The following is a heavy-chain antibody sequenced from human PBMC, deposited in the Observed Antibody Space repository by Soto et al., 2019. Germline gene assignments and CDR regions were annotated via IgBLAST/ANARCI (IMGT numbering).Heavy chain of an antibody. V-gene: IGHV1-8*01. CDR1: GYTFTSYD. CDR2: MNPNSGNT. CDR3: ARGESIVATLVSGSHYDYYMDV. D-gene: IGHD5-12*01. J-gene: IGHJ6*03. Sequence: QVQLVQSGAEVKKPGASVKVSCKASGYTFTSYDINWVRQATGQGLEWMGWMNPNSGNTGYAQKFQGRVTMTRNTSISTAYMELSILRSEDRAVYYCARGESIVATLVSGSHYDYYMDVWGKGTTVTVSS.